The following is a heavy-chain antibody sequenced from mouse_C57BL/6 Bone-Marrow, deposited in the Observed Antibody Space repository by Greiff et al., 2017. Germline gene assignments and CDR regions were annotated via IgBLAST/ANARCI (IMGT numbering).Heavy chain of an antibody. D-gene: IGHD1-1*01. J-gene: IGHJ1*03. CDR3: TTCPRYYYGSLVV. V-gene: IGHV14-4*01. Sequence: VQLQQSGAELVRPGASVKLSCTASGFNIKDDYMHWVKQRPEQGLEWIGWIDPENGDTEYASKFQGKATITADTSSNTAYLQLSSLTSEDTAVYYWTTCPRYYYGSLVVWGTGTTVTVSS. CDR1: GFNIKDDY. CDR2: IDPENGDT.